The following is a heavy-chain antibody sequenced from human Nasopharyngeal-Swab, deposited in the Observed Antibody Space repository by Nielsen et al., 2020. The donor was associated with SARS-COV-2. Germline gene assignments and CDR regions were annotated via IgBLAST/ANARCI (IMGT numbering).Heavy chain of an antibody. V-gene: IGHV3-30*03. D-gene: IGHD4-17*01. J-gene: IGHJ4*02. CDR2: IAHDASNE. CDR3: ARDAPVHYGAFY. Sequence: WIRQPPGKGLEWVAFIAHDASNEYYGDSVKGRFSISRDSSKNTLYLQMDSLRGEDTAVYYCARDAPVHYGAFYWGRGTLVTVSS.